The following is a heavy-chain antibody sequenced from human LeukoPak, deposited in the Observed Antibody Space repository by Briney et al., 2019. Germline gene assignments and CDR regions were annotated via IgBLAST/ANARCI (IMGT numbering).Heavy chain of an antibody. D-gene: IGHD2-2*02. CDR2: ISGSGGST. CDR3: AKSSYCSSTTCYTIGNFYF. J-gene: IGHJ4*02. Sequence: GGSLRLSCAASGFTFSSYAMSWVRQAPGKGLEWVSGISGSGGSTYYADSVKGRFTISRDNSTNTLYLQMNSLRAEDTAVYYCAKSSYCSSTTCYTIGNFYFWGQGTLVTVSS. CDR1: GFTFSSYA. V-gene: IGHV3-23*01.